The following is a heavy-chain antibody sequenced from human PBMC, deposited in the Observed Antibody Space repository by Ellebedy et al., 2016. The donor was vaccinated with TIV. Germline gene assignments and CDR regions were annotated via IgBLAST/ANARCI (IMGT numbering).Heavy chain of an antibody. Sequence: SVKVSXKASGGTFSSYAISWVRQAPGQGLEWMGGIIPIFGTANYAQKFQGRVTITADESTSTAYMELSSLRSEDTAVYYCATQINYYPRVPYGMDVWGQGTTVTVSS. J-gene: IGHJ6*01. V-gene: IGHV1-69*13. CDR3: ATQINYYPRVPYGMDV. CDR1: GGTFSSYA. CDR2: IIPIFGTA. D-gene: IGHD3-10*01.